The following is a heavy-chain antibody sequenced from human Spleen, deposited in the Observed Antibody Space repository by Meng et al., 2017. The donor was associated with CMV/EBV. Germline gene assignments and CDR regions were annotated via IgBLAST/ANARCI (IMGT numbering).Heavy chain of an antibody. J-gene: IGHJ4*02. CDR3: ARQLSYYPSFDY. CDR1: GYSFTTYW. D-gene: IGHD1-26*01. Sequence: CRGSGYSFTTYWIGWVRQMPGKGLEWMGIIYPGDSDTRYSPSFQGQVTISADKSISTAYLQWSSLKASDTAMYYCARQLSYYPSFDYWGQGTLVTVSS. V-gene: IGHV5-51*01. CDR2: IYPGDSDT.